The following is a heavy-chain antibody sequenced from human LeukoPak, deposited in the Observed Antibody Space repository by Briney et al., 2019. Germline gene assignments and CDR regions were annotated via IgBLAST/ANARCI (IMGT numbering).Heavy chain of an antibody. D-gene: IGHD6-6*01. CDR3: ARHPATIAARYDY. Sequence: SETLSPTCTVSDFSISSGYYWGWIRQPPGKGVEWIGSVYHSGTTYYNQSLKRRVNISIDTSKNQFSLKLNSVTAADTAVYYCARHPATIAARYDYWGQGTLVTVSS. CDR1: DFSISSGYY. CDR2: VYHSGTT. V-gene: IGHV4-38-2*02. J-gene: IGHJ4*02.